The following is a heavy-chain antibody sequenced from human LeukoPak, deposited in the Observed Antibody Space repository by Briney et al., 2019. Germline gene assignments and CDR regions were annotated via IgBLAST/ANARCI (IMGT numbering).Heavy chain of an antibody. CDR3: AKEMRYYYDSSGYSQFDY. CDR2: ISGSGGST. CDR1: GFTFSSYW. Sequence: PGGSLRLSCAASGFTFSSYWVHWVRQAPGKGLEWVSAISGSGGSTYYADSVKGRFTISRDNSKNTLYLQMNSLRAEDTAVYYCAKEMRYYYDSSGYSQFDYWGQGTLVTVSS. D-gene: IGHD3-22*01. J-gene: IGHJ4*02. V-gene: IGHV3-23*01.